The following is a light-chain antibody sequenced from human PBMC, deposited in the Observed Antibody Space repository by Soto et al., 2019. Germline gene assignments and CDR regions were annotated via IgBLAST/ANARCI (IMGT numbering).Light chain of an antibody. CDR3: QQRSDWPLT. CDR2: DVS. J-gene: IGKJ5*01. V-gene: IGKV3-11*01. Sequence: LTQSPATLSLSTGERATLPCRASQSVTSYLAWYQQKPGQAPRLLIYDVSNRASGIPARFSGSGSETDFTLTISSLEPEDFAVYYCQQRSDWPLTFAQGTRLAIK. CDR1: QSVTSY.